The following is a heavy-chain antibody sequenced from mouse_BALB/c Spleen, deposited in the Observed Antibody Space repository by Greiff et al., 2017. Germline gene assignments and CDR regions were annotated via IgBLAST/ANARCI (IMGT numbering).Heavy chain of an antibody. CDR1: GYTFTSYW. CDR2: IDPSDSYT. V-gene: IGHV1-69*02. CDR3: ARRHGNYCDY. D-gene: IGHD2-1*01. Sequence: QVQLQQPGAELVKPGASVKLSCKASGYTFTSYWMHWVKQRPGQGLEWIGEIDPSDSYTNYNQKFKGKATLTVDKSSSTAYMQLSSLTSEDSAVYYFARRHGNYCDYWGQGTTLTVSS. J-gene: IGHJ2*01.